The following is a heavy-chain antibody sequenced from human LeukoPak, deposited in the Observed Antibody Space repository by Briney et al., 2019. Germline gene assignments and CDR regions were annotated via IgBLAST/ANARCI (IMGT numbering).Heavy chain of an antibody. V-gene: IGHV4-39*01. D-gene: IGHD3-10*01. J-gene: IGHJ4*02. CDR1: GGSISSGSHY. CDR3: ARLSYGSGSHYNFYFDF. Sequence: SETLSLTCTVSGGSISSGSHYWGCIRQPPGKELEWIGNIYYSGNSYYNPSLKSLVTISVDASKNQFSLNLSSVTAADTAVYYCARLSYGSGSHYNFYFDFWGQGTLVTVSA. CDR2: IYYSGNS.